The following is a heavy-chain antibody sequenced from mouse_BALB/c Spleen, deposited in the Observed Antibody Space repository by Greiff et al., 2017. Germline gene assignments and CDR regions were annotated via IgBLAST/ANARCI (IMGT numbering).Heavy chain of an antibody. CDR3: ARGVDGWFAY. CDR1: GYTFTSYW. D-gene: IGHD1-1*01. V-gene: IGHV1S132*01. Sequence: QVQLQQSGAELVKPGASVKLSCKTSGYTFTSYWIQWVKQRPGQGLGWIGEIFPGTGTTYYNEKFKGKATLTIDTSSSTAYMQLSSLTSEDSAVYFCARGVDGWFAYWGQGTLVTVSA. J-gene: IGHJ3*01. CDR2: IFPGTGTT.